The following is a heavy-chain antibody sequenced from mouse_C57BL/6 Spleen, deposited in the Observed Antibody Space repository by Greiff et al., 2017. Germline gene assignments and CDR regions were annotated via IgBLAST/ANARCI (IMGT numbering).Heavy chain of an antibody. CDR3: AIYDGYYVFDY. J-gene: IGHJ2*01. V-gene: IGHV3-6*01. D-gene: IGHD2-3*01. CDR2: ISYDGSN. CDR1: GYSITSGYY. Sequence: VQLQQSGPGLVKPSQSLSLTCSVTGYSITSGYYWNWIRQFPGNKLEWMGYISYDGSNNYNPSLKNRISITRDTSKNQFFLKLNSVTTEDTATYYCAIYDGYYVFDYWGQGTTLTVSS.